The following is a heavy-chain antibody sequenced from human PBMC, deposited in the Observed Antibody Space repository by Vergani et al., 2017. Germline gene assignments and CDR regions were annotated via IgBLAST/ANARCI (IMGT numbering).Heavy chain of an antibody. Sequence: QVQLQESGPGLVKPSQTLSLTCTVSGGSISSGGYYWSWIRQHPGKGLEWIGYIYYSGSTYYNPSLKRRVTISVDTSKNQFSLKLSSVTAADTAVYYCARVFRQWLRAAFDIWGQGTMVTVSS. V-gene: IGHV4-31*03. J-gene: IGHJ3*02. CDR2: IYYSGST. CDR1: GGSISSGGYY. D-gene: IGHD6-19*01. CDR3: ARVFRQWLRAAFDI.